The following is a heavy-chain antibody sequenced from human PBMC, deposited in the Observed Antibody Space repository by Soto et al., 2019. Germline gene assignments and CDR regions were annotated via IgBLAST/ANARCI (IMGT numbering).Heavy chain of an antibody. Sequence: SETLSLTCTVSGGSISSYYWSWIRQPPGKGLEWIGYIYYSGSTNYNPSLKSRVTISVDTSKNQFSLKLSSVTAADTAVYYCARGYRKGVSSWADAFDIWGQGTMVTVSS. V-gene: IGHV4-59*01. CDR1: GGSISSYY. CDR3: ARGYRKGVSSWADAFDI. J-gene: IGHJ3*02. D-gene: IGHD6-13*01. CDR2: IYYSGST.